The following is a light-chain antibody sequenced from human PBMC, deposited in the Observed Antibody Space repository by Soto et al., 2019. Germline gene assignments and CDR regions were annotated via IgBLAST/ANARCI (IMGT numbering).Light chain of an antibody. CDR1: QSVSNN. V-gene: IGKV3-15*01. CDR3: QQYNDWPPMYT. J-gene: IGKJ2*01. CDR2: GAS. Sequence: EIVMTQSPATLSVSPGERATLSCRASQSVSNNLAWYQQKPGQAPRLLIYGASTRATGIPARFSGSGSGTEFTLTISSLQSEDFAVYYCQQYNDWPPMYTFGHGTKLEIK.